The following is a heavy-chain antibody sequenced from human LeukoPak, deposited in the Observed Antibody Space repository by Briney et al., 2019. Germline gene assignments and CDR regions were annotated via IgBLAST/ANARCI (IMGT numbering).Heavy chain of an antibody. CDR1: GGSLSSYY. CDR3: ARAIGEYCSSTSCYWSGYNWFDP. J-gene: IGHJ5*02. Sequence: PSETLSLTCAVYGGSLSSYYWSWIRQPPGKGLEWIGYIYYSGSTNYNPSLKRRVTISVDTSKNQFSLKLSSVTAADTAVYHCARAIGEYCSSTSCYWSGYNWFDPWGQGTLVTVSS. V-gene: IGHV4-59*01. D-gene: IGHD2-2*01. CDR2: IYYSGST.